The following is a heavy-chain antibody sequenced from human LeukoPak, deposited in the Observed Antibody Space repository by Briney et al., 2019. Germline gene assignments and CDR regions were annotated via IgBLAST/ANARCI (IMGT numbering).Heavy chain of an antibody. J-gene: IGHJ4*02. CDR2: ISWNSGTI. V-gene: IGHV3-9*01. D-gene: IGHD3-10*01. Sequence: GGSLRLSCIASGFTFDDHAKHWVRQVPGKGLEWVSHISWNSGTITYADSVKGRFTISRDNAKNSVYLVMSSLRPDDTALYFCARHVGERGPYYFDYWGQGTLVAVSP. CDR1: GFTFDDHA. CDR3: ARHVGERGPYYFDY.